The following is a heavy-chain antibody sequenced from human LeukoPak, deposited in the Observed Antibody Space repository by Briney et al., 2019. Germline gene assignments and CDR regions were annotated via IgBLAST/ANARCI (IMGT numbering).Heavy chain of an antibody. J-gene: IGHJ4*02. D-gene: IGHD3-3*01. Sequence: ASVKVSCKASGYTFTSYAMHWVRQAPGQRLEWMGWINAGNGNTKYSQKFQGRVTITRDTSASTAYMELSSLRSEDTAVYYCARKTIFGVVIDYWGQGTLVTVSS. CDR1: GYTFTSYA. CDR3: ARKTIFGVVIDY. V-gene: IGHV1-3*01. CDR2: INAGNGNT.